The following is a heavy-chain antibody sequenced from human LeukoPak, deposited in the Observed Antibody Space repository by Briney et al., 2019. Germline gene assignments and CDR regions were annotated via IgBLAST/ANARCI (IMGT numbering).Heavy chain of an antibody. J-gene: IGHJ4*02. D-gene: IGHD3-22*01. CDR2: IFPRDSDT. Sequence: GESLKISCKGSGYNFANYWIGWVRQMPGKGLEWLGIIFPRDSDTRYSPSFQGQVTISADKSISTAYLQWSSLKASDTAMYYCARSLTYYYDSSGYYYQDYWGQGTLVTVSS. CDR1: GYNFANYW. CDR3: ARSLTYYYDSSGYYYQDY. V-gene: IGHV5-51*01.